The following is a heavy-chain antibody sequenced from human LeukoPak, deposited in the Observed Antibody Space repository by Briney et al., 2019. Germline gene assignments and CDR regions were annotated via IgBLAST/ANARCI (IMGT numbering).Heavy chain of an antibody. Sequence: PGGSLRLSCAASGFYFANYAMSWVRQAPGKGLEWVSATVGGGSPNTYHADSVKGRFTISRDNSKNTLFLQMNSLRAEDPAIYYCTKAPIVSCSGAFCYPFDSWGQGTLVTVSS. CDR3: TKAPIVSCSGAFCYPFDS. J-gene: IGHJ4*02. V-gene: IGHV3-23*01. D-gene: IGHD2-15*01. CDR2: TVGGGSPNT. CDR1: GFYFANYA.